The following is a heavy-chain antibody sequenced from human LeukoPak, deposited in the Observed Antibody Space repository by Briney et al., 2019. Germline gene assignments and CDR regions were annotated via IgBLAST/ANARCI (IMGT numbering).Heavy chain of an antibody. CDR3: ARDVVGATDYFDY. J-gene: IGHJ4*02. CDR1: GFTFSNYE. D-gene: IGHD1-26*01. V-gene: IGHV3-48*03. CDR2: ISSSGSTI. Sequence: GGSLRLSCAASGFTFSNYEMNWVRQAPGKGLEWVSYISSSGSTIYYADSVKGRFTISRDNAKNSLYLQMNSLRAEDTAVYYCARDVVGATDYFDYWGQGTLVTVSS.